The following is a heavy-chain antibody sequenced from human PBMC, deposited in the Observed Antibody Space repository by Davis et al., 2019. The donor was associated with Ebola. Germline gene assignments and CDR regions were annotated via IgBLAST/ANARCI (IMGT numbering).Heavy chain of an antibody. D-gene: IGHD3-10*01. V-gene: IGHV3-21*01. CDR2: ISSTSYFI. CDR3: ARGATGEHDY. CDR1: GFAFSTYS. Sequence: GGSLRLSCAASGFAFSTYSVNWVRQAPGKGLEWVSSISSTSYFIYYADSLKGRFTISRDNAKNTLYLQMNSLRAEDTAVYYCARGATGEHDYWGQGTLVTVSS. J-gene: IGHJ4*02.